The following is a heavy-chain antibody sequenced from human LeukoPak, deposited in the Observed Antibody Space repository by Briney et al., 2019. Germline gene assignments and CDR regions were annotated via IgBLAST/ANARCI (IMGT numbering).Heavy chain of an antibody. V-gene: IGHV4-61*02. CDR2: VHTTGSL. CDR1: GGSITSDVHY. J-gene: IGHJ2*01. CDR3: ARGTKSPRTTVLTSFWYFNL. D-gene: IGHD4-17*01. Sequence: SETLSLTCTVSGGSITSDVHYWNWIRQSAEKGLEWIGRVHTTGSLDYNPSLKSRVTISIDTSSNHFSLMMDSVTTTDTAVYYCARGTKSPRTTVLTSFWYFNLWGRGTLVTVSS.